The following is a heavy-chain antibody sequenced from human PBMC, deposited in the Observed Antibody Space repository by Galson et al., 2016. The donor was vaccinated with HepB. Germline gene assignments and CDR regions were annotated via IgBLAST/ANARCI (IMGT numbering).Heavy chain of an antibody. CDR3: RRGASN. Sequence: SLRLSCAASGFTFSTPWMNWVRQAPGKRLECVANINQDGNAKYYVDTVKGRFTISRDNAKNSLYLQMDTLRVEDTAVYSCRRGASNWGQGTLVTVSS. CDR2: INQDGNAK. J-gene: IGHJ4*02. CDR1: GFTFSTPW. V-gene: IGHV3-7*01. D-gene: IGHD4/OR15-4a*01.